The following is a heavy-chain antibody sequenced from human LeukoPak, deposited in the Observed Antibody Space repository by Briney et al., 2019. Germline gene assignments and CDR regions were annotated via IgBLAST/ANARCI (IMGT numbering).Heavy chain of an antibody. CDR2: IIPIFGIA. D-gene: IGHD3-10*01. CDR3: ARSMVRDEYYYYGMDV. V-gene: IGHV1-69*04. Sequence: ASVKVSCKPSGGTFSSYAISWVRQAPGQGLEWMGRIIPIFGIANYAQKFQGRVTITADKSTSTAYMELSSLRSEDTAVYYCARSMVRDEYYYYGMDVWGQGTTVTVSS. CDR1: GGTFSSYA. J-gene: IGHJ6*02.